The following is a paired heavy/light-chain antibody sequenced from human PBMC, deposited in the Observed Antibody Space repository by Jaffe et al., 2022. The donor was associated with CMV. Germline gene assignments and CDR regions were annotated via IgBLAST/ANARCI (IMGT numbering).Heavy chain of an antibody. Sequence: EVQLVESGGSVVRPGESLRLSCAASGFIFNDYGMNWVRQAPGRGLEWVSGINWNGGYTGYADSVKGRFTISRDNAKNSLYLQMKSLRAEDTALYYCARRHYSGSSGYDSWGQGTLVTVSS. CDR1: GFIFNDYG. CDR3: ARRHYSGSSGYDS. J-gene: IGHJ4*02. V-gene: IGHV3-20*04. CDR2: INWNGGYT. D-gene: IGHD6-19*01.
Light chain of an antibody. CDR2: GAS. V-gene: IGKV3-15*01. CDR3: QQYDNWPHT. CDR1: QSFSTK. Sequence: EIVMTQSPDTLSVSPGDRATLSCRASQSFSTKLAWYQQKRGQAPRLLIYGASTRATGIPARFSGSGSGTEFTLTISSLQSEDFALYYCQQYDNWPHTFGQGTKLEIK. J-gene: IGKJ2*01.